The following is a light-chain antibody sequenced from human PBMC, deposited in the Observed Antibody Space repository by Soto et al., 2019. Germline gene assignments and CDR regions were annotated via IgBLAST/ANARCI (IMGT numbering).Light chain of an antibody. CDR1: QAISDF. CDR2: AAY. CDR3: QKYSSAPPT. V-gene: IGKV1-27*01. Sequence: DSQMTQSPSSLSASVGDRVTITCRASQAISDFLAWYQQKPGEAPKLLIYAAYTLQSGVPSRFSGGGSGTDSTLTISGLQPEDVATYYCQKYSSAPPTFGPGTTVDI. J-gene: IGKJ3*01.